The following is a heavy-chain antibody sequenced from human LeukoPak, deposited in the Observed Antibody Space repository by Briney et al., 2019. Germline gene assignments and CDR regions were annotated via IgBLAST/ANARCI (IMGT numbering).Heavy chain of an antibody. CDR1: GFSFRTYS. D-gene: IGHD2-2*01. CDR3: AKDQPRAYFDY. J-gene: IGHJ4*02. CDR2: ISSSSSPI. V-gene: IGHV3-48*01. Sequence: GGSLRLSCAASGFSFRTYSMNWVRQAPGKGLEWVSYISSSSSPIYYADSVKGRFTISRDNSKNTMYLQMNSLRAEDTAVYFCAKDQPRAYFDYWGQGTLVTVSS.